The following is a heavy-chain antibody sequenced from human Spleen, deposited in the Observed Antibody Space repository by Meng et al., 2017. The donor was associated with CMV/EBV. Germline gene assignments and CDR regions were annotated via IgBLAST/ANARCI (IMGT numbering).Heavy chain of an antibody. CDR3: ARRHYFDY. CDR2: IKQDGSDK. CDR1: GFTFSTYW. V-gene: IGHV3-7*01. J-gene: IGHJ4*02. Sequence: ETLSLTCAASGFTFSTYWMTWGRQAPGKGLEWVASIKQDGSDKYYVDSVKGRFTISRGNAKNSLYLQMNSLRAEDAAVYYCARRHYFDYWGQGTLVTVSS.